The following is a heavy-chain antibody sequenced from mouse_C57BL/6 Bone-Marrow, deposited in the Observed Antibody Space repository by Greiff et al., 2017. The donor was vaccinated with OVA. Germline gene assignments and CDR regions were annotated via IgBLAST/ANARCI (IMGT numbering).Heavy chain of an antibody. V-gene: IGHV1-54*01. CDR2: INPGSGGT. CDR3: ARTRYGSSYKDYFDY. J-gene: IGHJ2*01. Sequence: QVHVKQSGAELVRPGTSVKVSCKASGYAFTNYLIEWVKQRPGQGLEWIGVINPGSGGTNYNEKFKGKATLTADKSSSTAYMQLSSLTSEDSAVYFWARTRYGSSYKDYFDYWGQGTTLTVSS. D-gene: IGHD1-1*01. CDR1: GYAFTNYL.